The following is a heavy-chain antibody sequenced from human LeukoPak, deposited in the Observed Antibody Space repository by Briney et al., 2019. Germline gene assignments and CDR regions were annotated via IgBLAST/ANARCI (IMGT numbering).Heavy chain of an antibody. V-gene: IGHV3-21*04. D-gene: IGHD5/OR15-5a*01. CDR2: ISRSSAYI. CDR1: GFTLSSYS. Sequence: AGGSLRLSCAASGFTLSSYSMNWVRQAPGKGLEWVSSISRSSAYIYYADSVKGRFTISRDNAKNSLYLQMNSLRAEDTALYYCARVYELREEDYYYYYMDVWGKGTTVTVSS. CDR3: ARVYELREEDYYYYYMDV. J-gene: IGHJ6*03.